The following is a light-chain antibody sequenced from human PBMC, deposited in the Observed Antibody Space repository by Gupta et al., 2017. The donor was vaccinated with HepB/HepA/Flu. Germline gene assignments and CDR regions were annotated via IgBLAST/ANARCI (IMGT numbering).Light chain of an antibody. J-gene: IGLJ1*01. CDR1: ISDVGGHDF. V-gene: IGLV2-14*03. Sequence: QSALTQPASVSGSLGQSIAISCTGTISDVGGHDFVSWYQLHPIEAPKLIIYNVNNRPSGVSDRFSGSKSGNTASLTISGLQAEDEADYYCSSYSTSSITYVFGTGTRVTVL. CDR2: NVN. CDR3: SSYSTSSITYV.